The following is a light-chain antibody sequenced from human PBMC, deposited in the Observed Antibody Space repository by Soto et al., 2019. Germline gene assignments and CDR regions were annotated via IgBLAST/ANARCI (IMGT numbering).Light chain of an antibody. V-gene: IGLV1-44*01. J-gene: IGLJ2*01. Sequence: QSVLTQPPSASGTPGQRCTIPCSGSSSNIGRNPVNWYLQLPGTAPKLLIYSNNQRPPGVPGRVSASKPCTSASLTIRGLQSEDEADYYGATWDDSLYGRVVGGGTKLAGL. CDR3: ATWDDSLYGRV. CDR2: SNN. CDR1: SSNIGRNP.